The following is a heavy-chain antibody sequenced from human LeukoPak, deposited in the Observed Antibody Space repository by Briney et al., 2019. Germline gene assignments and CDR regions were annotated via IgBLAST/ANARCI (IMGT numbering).Heavy chain of an antibody. V-gene: IGHV1-46*01. CDR2: INPSGGNT. Sequence: ASVKVSCKAAGYTFSRHYIHWVRQAPGQGLEWMGIINPSGGNTNYAQKFQGRVTMTRDTSTSTVYMELSSLRSEDTAVYYCARGALATILWFFDYWGQGTLVTVSS. J-gene: IGHJ4*02. CDR1: GYTFSRHY. CDR3: ARGALATILWFFDY. D-gene: IGHD5-24*01.